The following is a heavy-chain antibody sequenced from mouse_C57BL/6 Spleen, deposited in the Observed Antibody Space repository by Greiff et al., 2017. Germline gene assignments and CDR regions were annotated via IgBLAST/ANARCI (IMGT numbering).Heavy chain of an antibody. Sequence: VQLKESGPGMVKPSQSLSLTCTVTGYSITSGYDWHWIRHFPGNKLEWMGYISYSGSTNYNPSLKSRISITHDTSKNHFFLKLNSVTTEDTATYYCARGDGYYPYFDYWGQGTTLTVSS. CDR3: ARGDGYYPYFDY. CDR2: ISYSGST. J-gene: IGHJ2*01. D-gene: IGHD2-3*01. CDR1: GYSITSGYD. V-gene: IGHV3-1*01.